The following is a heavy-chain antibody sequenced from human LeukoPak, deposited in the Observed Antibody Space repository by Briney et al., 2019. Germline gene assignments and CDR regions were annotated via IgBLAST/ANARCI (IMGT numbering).Heavy chain of an antibody. D-gene: IGHD1-26*01. Sequence: GSLRLSCTVSGFTFSDHYMTRIRQAPGKGLEWVSYISSSSTYTNYADSVKGRFTTSRDNAKNSLYLQMDSLRAEDTAVYYCARGENSGSYMIYWGQGTLVTVSS. CDR2: ISSSSTYT. J-gene: IGHJ4*02. V-gene: IGHV3-11*06. CDR1: GFTFSDHY. CDR3: ARGENSGSYMIY.